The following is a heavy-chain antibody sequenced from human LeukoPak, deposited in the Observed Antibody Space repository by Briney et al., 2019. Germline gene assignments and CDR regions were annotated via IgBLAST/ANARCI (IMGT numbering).Heavy chain of an antibody. Sequence: PGGSLRLSCAASGFTFSSYVMSWVRQAPGKGLEWVSGISGSGNTYYADSVKGRFTISRDNSKNTLYLQMNSLRAEDTAVYYCAKGAHYDFWSGYYSYFDYWGQGTLVTVSS. D-gene: IGHD3-3*01. J-gene: IGHJ4*02. V-gene: IGHV3-23*01. CDR3: AKGAHYDFWSGYYSYFDY. CDR2: ISGSGNT. CDR1: GFTFSSYV.